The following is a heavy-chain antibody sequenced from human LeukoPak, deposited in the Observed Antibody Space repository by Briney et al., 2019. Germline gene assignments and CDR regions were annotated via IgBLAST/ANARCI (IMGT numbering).Heavy chain of an antibody. D-gene: IGHD6-19*01. CDR2: INPNSGGT. CDR3: AGWLGTKYYFDY. J-gene: IGHJ4*02. Sequence: ASVKVSCKASGYTFTGYYMHWVRQAPGQGLEWMGWINPNSGGTNYAQKFQDRVTMTRDTSISTAYMELSRLRSDDTAVYYCAGWLGTKYYFDYWGQGTLVTVSS. CDR1: GYTFTGYY. V-gene: IGHV1-2*02.